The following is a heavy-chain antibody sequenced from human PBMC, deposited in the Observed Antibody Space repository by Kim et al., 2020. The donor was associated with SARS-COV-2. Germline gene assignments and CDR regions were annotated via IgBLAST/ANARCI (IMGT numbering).Heavy chain of an antibody. CDR2: IYNSGHT. Sequence: SETLSLTCTVSSNAMRRGGFFWSWIRQHPGKGLDWIGSIYNSGHTYYNPSLKSRLTISIDTPQNQFSLNLISVTAADTAIYYCARVGSSGYYSNYFVSWG. CDR1: SNAMRRGGFF. V-gene: IGHV4-31*03. J-gene: IGHJ4*01. CDR3: ARVGSSGYYSNYFVS. D-gene: IGHD3-22*01.